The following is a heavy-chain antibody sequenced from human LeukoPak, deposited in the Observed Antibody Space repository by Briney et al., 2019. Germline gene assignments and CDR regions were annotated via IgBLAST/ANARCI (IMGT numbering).Heavy chain of an antibody. CDR3: ARPPSRGYSSSFEY. Sequence: GESLKISCNGSGYHLPTYWIAWVRPMPGKGLEWMGIIYPDKSNIRYSPSFQGQVTISADKSISTAYLQWSSLKASDTAMYYCARPPSRGYSSSFEYWGQGTLVTVSS. CDR2: IYPDKSNI. J-gene: IGHJ4*02. CDR1: GYHLPTYW. V-gene: IGHV5-51*01. D-gene: IGHD2-2*03.